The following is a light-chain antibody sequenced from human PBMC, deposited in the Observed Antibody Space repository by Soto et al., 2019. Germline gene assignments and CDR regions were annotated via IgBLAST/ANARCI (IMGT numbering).Light chain of an antibody. Sequence: QSVLTQPPSVSVAPGQRVTISCTGSSSNIGAGYDVHWYQQLPGTAPKLLIYGNSNRPSGVPDRFSGSKSGTSASLAITGLQAEDEADYYCQSYDSSLSGSVVFGGGTKVTV. CDR2: GNS. V-gene: IGLV1-40*01. CDR1: SSNIGAGYD. J-gene: IGLJ2*01. CDR3: QSYDSSLSGSVV.